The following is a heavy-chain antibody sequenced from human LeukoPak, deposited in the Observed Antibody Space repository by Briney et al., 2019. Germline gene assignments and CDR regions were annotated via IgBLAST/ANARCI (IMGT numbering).Heavy chain of an antibody. CDR2: IIPIFGTA. Sequence: SVKVSCKASGYTFTSYYMHWVRQAPGQGLEWMGGIIPIFGTANYAQKFQGRVTITADKSTSTAYMELSSLRSEDTAVYYCAEGGTTRGALNDDAFDIWGQGTMVTVSS. V-gene: IGHV1-69*06. CDR1: GYTFTSYY. CDR3: AEGGTTRGALNDDAFDI. D-gene: IGHD4-17*01. J-gene: IGHJ3*02.